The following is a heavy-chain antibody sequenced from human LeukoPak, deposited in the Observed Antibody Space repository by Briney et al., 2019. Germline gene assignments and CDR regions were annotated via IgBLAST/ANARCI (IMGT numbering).Heavy chain of an antibody. CDR3: ARGSGSLQLENLSGYFDY. CDR2: IIPIFGTA. Sequence: SVKVSCKASGGTFSSYAISWVRQAPGQGLEWMGGIIPIFGTANYAQKFQGRVTITTDESTSTAYMELSSLRSEDTAVYYCARGSGSLQLENLSGYFDYWGQGTLVTVSS. V-gene: IGHV1-69*05. D-gene: IGHD1-26*01. J-gene: IGHJ4*02. CDR1: GGTFSSYA.